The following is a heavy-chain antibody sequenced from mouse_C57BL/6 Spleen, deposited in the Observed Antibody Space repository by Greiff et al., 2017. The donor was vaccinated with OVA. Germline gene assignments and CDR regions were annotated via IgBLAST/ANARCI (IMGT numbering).Heavy chain of an antibody. J-gene: IGHJ4*01. CDR2: INPYNGGT. Sequence: VQLKESGPVLVKPGASVKMSCKASGYTFTDYYMNWVKQSHGKSLEWIGVINPYNGGTSYNQKFKGKATLTVDKSSSTAYMELNSLTSEDSAVYYCARRGDSSGYGYYAMDYWGQGTSVTVSS. V-gene: IGHV1-19*01. CDR3: ARRGDSSGYGYYAMDY. D-gene: IGHD3-2*02. CDR1: GYTFTDYY.